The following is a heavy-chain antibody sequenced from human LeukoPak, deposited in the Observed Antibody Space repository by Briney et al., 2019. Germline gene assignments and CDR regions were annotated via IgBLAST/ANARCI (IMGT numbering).Heavy chain of an antibody. D-gene: IGHD4-17*01. J-gene: IGHJ2*01. CDR2: INHSGST. CDR3: ARNPVTNWYFDL. CDR1: GGSFSGYY. Sequence: SETLSLTCAVYGGSFSGYYWSWIRQPPGKGLEWIGEINHSGSTNYNPSLKGRVTISVDTSKNQFSLKLSSVTAVDTAVYYCARNPVTNWYFDLWGRGTLVTVSS. V-gene: IGHV4-34*01.